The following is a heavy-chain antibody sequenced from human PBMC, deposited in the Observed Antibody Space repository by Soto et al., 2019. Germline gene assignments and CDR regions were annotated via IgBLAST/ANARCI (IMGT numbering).Heavy chain of an antibody. J-gene: IGHJ1*01. CDR1: GGTFSGYA. V-gene: IGHV1-69*01. D-gene: IGHD1-20*01. CDR2: IIPLLGIT. Sequence: QAQLMQSGAEVKKPGSSVKVSCKASGGTFSGYAINWVRQAPGKGLEWMGGIIPLLGITDYGQKFQGRITIAADESTGTAYMDLRGLRSEDTAVYYCARDPRSITGTTSSEDFPHWGQGTLVSVSS. CDR3: ARDPRSITGTTSSEDFPH.